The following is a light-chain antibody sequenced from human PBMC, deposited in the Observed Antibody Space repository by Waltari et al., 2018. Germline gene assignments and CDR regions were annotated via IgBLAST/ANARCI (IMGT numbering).Light chain of an antibody. CDR1: NMGSKS. J-gene: IGLJ3*02. V-gene: IGLV3-21*02. CDR3: QVWDINSDHIWV. CDR2: DDK. Sequence: SYVVTQPPSMSAAPGQTARITCGGRNMGSKSVHWYQQRTSQAPVLVVYDDKDRPSGIPERFSGSNSGNTATLTISRVEAGDEADYYCQVWDINSDHIWVFGGGTKLTVL.